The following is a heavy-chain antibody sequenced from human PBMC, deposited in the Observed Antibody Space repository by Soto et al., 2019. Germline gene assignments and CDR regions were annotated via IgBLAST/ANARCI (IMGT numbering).Heavy chain of an antibody. J-gene: IGHJ6*02. Sequence: PSETLSLTCSVSGYSVTSSDYYWAWIRQPPGKGLEWTGSMFYSGLTYYNPSLKSRVTLSVDTSKNQFSVRLNSVTAADTAVYYCAPLSVSLSGPYGIHVWGQGTTVTVSS. CDR2: MFYSGLT. CDR3: APLSVSLSGPYGIHV. V-gene: IGHV4-39*01. CDR1: GYSVTSSDYY. D-gene: IGHD2-15*01.